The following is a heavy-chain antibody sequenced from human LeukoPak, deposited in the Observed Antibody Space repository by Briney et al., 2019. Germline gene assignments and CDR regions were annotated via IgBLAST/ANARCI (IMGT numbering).Heavy chain of an antibody. Sequence: PSETLSLTCTVSGDSFSRNTYSWGWIRPPPGKGLEWIGSIYYTGRTFYNPSLKSRVTISVDTSKNQFSLKLSSVTAADTAVYYCARRGSMGGSFVGAFDIWGQGTMVTVSS. J-gene: IGHJ3*02. CDR1: GDSFSRNTYS. CDR2: IYYTGRT. CDR3: ARRGSMGGSFVGAFDI. V-gene: IGHV4-39*01. D-gene: IGHD1-26*01.